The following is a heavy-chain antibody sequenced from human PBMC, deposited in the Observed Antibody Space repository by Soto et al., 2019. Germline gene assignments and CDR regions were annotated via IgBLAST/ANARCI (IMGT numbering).Heavy chain of an antibody. Sequence: SDTMSLTSTVCGGSISSYYWSWIRQPAGKGLEWIGRIYTSGSTNYNPSLKSRVTMSVDTSKNQFSLKLSSVTAADTAVYYCARDGRYLGYYYGMDVWGQGTTVTVSS. J-gene: IGHJ6*02. CDR3: ARDGRYLGYYYGMDV. V-gene: IGHV4-4*07. CDR2: IYTSGST. CDR1: GGSISSYY. D-gene: IGHD1-26*01.